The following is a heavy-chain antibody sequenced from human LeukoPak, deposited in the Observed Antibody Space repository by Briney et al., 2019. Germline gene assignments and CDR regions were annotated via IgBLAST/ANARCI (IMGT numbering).Heavy chain of an antibody. CDR1: GYTFTSYD. CDR2: MNPNSGNT. D-gene: IGHD3-9*01. Sequence: GASAKVSCKASGYTFTSYDINWVRQATGQGLEWMGWMNPNSGNTGYAQKFQGRVTMTRNTSISTAYMELSSLRSEDTAVYYCARALNFDWLLSGYNWFDPWGQGTLVTVSS. J-gene: IGHJ5*02. V-gene: IGHV1-8*01. CDR3: ARALNFDWLLSGYNWFDP.